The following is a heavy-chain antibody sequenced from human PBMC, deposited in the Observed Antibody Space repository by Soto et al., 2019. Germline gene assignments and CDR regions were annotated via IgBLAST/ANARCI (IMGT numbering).Heavy chain of an antibody. Sequence: SSVKVSCKASGGTFSSYAISWVRQAPGQGLEWMGGIIPIFGTANYAQKFQGRVTITADESTSTASMQLSSLRSEDTAVYYCARDRTVTSYYYYDSSGYKDAVEIWG. D-gene: IGHD3-22*01. CDR2: IIPIFGTA. CDR1: GGTFSSYA. J-gene: IGHJ3*02. CDR3: ARDRTVTSYYYYDSSGYKDAVEI. V-gene: IGHV1-69*13.